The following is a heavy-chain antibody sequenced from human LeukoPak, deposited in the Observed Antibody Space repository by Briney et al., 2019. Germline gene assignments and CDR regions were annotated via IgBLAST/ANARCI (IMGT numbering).Heavy chain of an antibody. V-gene: IGHV3-23*01. CDR2: ISGSGGST. Sequence: GGSLRLSCAASGFTFSSYAVSWVRQAPGKGLEWVSAISGSGGSTYYADSVRGRFTISRDNSKNTLYLQMNSLRAEDTAVYYCAKVWSIMITFGGVIGNDAFDIWGQGTMVTVSS. J-gene: IGHJ3*02. CDR3: AKVWSIMITFGGVIGNDAFDI. D-gene: IGHD3-16*02. CDR1: GFTFSSYA.